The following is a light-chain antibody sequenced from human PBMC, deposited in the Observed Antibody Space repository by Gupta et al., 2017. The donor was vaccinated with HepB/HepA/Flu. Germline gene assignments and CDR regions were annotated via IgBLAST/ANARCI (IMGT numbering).Light chain of an antibody. CDR3: QQYNNWPPWT. CDR1: QSVSSN. Sequence: ELLMTQPPATLSVSPGERATLSCRASQSVSSNLAWYQQKPGQAPRLLIYGASTRATGIPARFSGSGSGTEFTLTISSLQSEDFAVYYCQQYNNWPPWTFGQGTKVEIK. CDR2: GAS. J-gene: IGKJ1*01. V-gene: IGKV3-15*01.